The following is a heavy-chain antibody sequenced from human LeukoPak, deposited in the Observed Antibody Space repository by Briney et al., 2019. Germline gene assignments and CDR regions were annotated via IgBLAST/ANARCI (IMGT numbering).Heavy chain of an antibody. D-gene: IGHD4-17*01. J-gene: IGHJ4*02. CDR2: INSDGSST. CDR3: ARRPLTVTTRLHFDY. V-gene: IGHV3-74*01. CDR1: GFTLSSNW. Sequence: PGGSLRLSCATSGFTLSSNWMHWVRQTPGKGLVWVSRINSDGSSTSYADSVKGRFTISRDNAKDTLYLQMNSLRAEDTAVYYCARRPLTVTTRLHFDYWGQGTLVTVSS.